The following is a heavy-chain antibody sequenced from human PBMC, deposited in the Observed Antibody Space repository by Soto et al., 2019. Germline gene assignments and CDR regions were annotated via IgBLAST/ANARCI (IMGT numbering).Heavy chain of an antibody. CDR2: INHSGST. CDR1: GGSFSGYY. V-gene: IGHV4-34*01. CDR3: ARGGREYDFWSGYLFDY. Sequence: LSLTCAVYGGSFSGYYWSWIRQPPGKGLEWIGEINHSGSTNYNPSLKSRVTISVDTSKNQFSLKLSSVTAADTAVYYCARGGREYDFWSGYLFDYWGQGTLVTVSS. J-gene: IGHJ4*02. D-gene: IGHD3-3*01.